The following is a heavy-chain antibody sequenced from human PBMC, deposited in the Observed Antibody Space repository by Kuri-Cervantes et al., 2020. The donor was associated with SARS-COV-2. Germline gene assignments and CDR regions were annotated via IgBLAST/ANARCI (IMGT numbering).Heavy chain of an antibody. CDR3: AHRERRTIFGVVIWDY. D-gene: IGHD3-3*01. V-gene: IGHV2-5*01. CDR1: GFSLRTCGVG. J-gene: IGHJ4*02. Sequence: SGATLVKPTETYTLTCSFSGFSLRTCGVGVGWIRQPPGKALEWHALIYWNDGKRYSPALNSRLTITKDTTKNRVVLTMTNMDPVDTATYYGAHRERRTIFGVVIWDYWGQGTLVTVSS. CDR2: IYWNDGK.